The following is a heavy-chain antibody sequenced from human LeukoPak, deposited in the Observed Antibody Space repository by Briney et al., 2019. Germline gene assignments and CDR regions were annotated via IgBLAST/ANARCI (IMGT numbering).Heavy chain of an antibody. CDR2: IYYSGST. CDR3: ARVTAGKKNNWNYANFDY. D-gene: IGHD1-7*01. V-gene: IGHV4-59*01. J-gene: IGHJ4*02. CDR1: GGSISSYY. Sequence: SETLSLTCTVSGGSISSYYWSWIRQPPGKGLEWIGYIYYSGSTNYNPSLKSRVTISVDTSKNQFSLKLSSVTVADTAVYYCARVTAGKKNNWNYANFDYWGQGTLVTVSS.